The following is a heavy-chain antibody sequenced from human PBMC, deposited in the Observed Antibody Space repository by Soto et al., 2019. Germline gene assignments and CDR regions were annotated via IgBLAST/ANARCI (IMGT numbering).Heavy chain of an antibody. CDR2: IYYSGST. CDR1: GGSIRSYY. Sequence: SETLSLTCTVSGGSIRSYYWSWIRQPPGKGLEWIGYIYYSGSTNYNPPLKSRVTISVDTSKNQFSLKLSSVTAADTAVYYCARAGSSGYYYTSYWFDPWGQGTLVTVSS. CDR3: ARAGSSGYYYTSYWFDP. D-gene: IGHD3-22*01. J-gene: IGHJ5*02. V-gene: IGHV4-59*01.